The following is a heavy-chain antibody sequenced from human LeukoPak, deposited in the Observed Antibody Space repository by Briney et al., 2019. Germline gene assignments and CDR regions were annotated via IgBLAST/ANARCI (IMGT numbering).Heavy chain of an antibody. J-gene: IGHJ4*02. V-gene: IGHV3-23*01. CDR3: ARGDYCSVGSCHSRY. Sequence: GGSLRLSCAASGFTFSSFAMTWVRQAPGKGLEWVSAISGSGVSTHYADSVKGRFTISRDNSKNTLYLQMNSLRAEDTAVYYCARGDYCSVGSCHSRYWGQGTLVTVSS. D-gene: IGHD2-15*01. CDR1: GFTFSSFA. CDR2: ISGSGVST.